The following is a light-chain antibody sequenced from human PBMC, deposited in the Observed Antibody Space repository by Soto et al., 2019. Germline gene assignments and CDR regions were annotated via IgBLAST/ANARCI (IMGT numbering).Light chain of an antibody. V-gene: IGLV2-8*01. CDR3: SSYAGSNNLV. Sequence: VGGYNYVSWYQQHPGKAPKLMLYEVSKRPSGVPDRFSGSKSGNTASLTFSELQAEDEAVYYCSSYAGSNNLVFGGGTQLTVL. J-gene: IGLJ2*01. CDR2: EVS. CDR1: VGGYNY.